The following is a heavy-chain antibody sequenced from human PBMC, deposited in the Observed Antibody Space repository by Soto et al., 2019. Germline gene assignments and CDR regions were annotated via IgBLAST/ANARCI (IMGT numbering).Heavy chain of an antibody. CDR1: GYTFTNYA. CDR3: ARSIVVVTAVDD. CDR2: INAGNGNT. J-gene: IGHJ4*02. V-gene: IGHV1-3*01. D-gene: IGHD2-21*02. Sequence: ASVKVSCKASGYTFTNYAMHWVRQAPGQRLEWMGWINAGNGNTKYSQKFQGRVTITRDTSASTAYMELSSLRSEDTAVYYCARSIVVVTAVDDWGQGTLVTVSS.